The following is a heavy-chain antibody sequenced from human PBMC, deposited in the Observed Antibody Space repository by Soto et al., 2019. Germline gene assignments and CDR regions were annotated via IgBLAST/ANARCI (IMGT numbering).Heavy chain of an antibody. J-gene: IGHJ5*02. V-gene: IGHV3-23*01. CDR3: ASGSGNYPKYNWFDP. D-gene: IGHD3-10*01. Sequence: PGGSLRLSCAASGFSFSDYAMTWVRQAPGKGLERVSTISTSDGDTYYADSVKGRFTISRDNSRNTLYLQMNSLRAEDTAVYYCASGSGNYPKYNWFDPWGQGTLVTVSS. CDR2: ISTSDGDT. CDR1: GFSFSDYA.